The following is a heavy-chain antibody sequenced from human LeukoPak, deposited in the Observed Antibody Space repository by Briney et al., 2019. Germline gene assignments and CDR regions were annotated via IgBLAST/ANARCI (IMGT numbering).Heavy chain of an antibody. CDR3: AKDLYGDPEIDY. D-gene: IGHD4-17*01. Sequence: GGSLRLSCAASGFTFSSYGMHWVRQAPGKGLEWVAVISYDGSNKYYADSVKGRFTISRDNSKSTLYLQMNSLRAEDTAIYYCAKDLYGDPEIDYWGQGTLVTVSS. V-gene: IGHV3-30*18. CDR2: ISYDGSNK. CDR1: GFTFSSYG. J-gene: IGHJ4*02.